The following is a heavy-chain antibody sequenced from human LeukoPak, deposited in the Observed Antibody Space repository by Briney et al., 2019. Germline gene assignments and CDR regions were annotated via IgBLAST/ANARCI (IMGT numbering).Heavy chain of an antibody. J-gene: IGHJ5*02. Sequence: GGSLRLSCAASGFTFSSYEMNWVRQAPGKGLEWVSYISSSGSTIYYADSVKGRFTISRDNAKNSLYLQMNSLRAEDTAVCYCARGRYCSSTSCLPRRNWFDPWGQGTLVTVSS. CDR2: ISSSGSTI. D-gene: IGHD2-2*01. CDR3: ARGRYCSSTSCLPRRNWFDP. V-gene: IGHV3-48*03. CDR1: GFTFSSYE.